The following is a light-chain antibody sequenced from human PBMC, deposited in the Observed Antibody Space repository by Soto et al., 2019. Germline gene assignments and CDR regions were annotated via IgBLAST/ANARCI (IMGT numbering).Light chain of an antibody. CDR1: SSDVGSHNF. J-gene: IGLJ1*01. CDR2: EVT. Sequence: QSALTQPASVSGSPGQSITISCTGTSSDVGSHNFVSWYQQRPGKAPKLMIFEVTKRPSGVSSRFSGSKSGNTASLTISGLQADDEGYYYCSSYTSRSTLYVFGTGTQLTVL. CDR3: SSYTSRSTLYV. V-gene: IGLV2-14*02.